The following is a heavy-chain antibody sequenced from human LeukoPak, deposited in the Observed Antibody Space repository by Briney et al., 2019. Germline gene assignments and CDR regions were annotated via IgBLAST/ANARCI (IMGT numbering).Heavy chain of an antibody. CDR2: IYTAAST. J-gene: IGHJ6*03. CDR1: CGSISSYY. V-gene: IGHV4-4*07. Sequence: SETLSLTWTFCCGSISSYYGTWLRQPAREVLGWVGRIYTAASTNYSPSFKSRVTMSADTSDNQFSLKLSSVTAADTAVYYCARQGQSDLSFYYSIDVWGKGTPVTISS. D-gene: IGHD3-16*02. CDR3: ARQGQSDLSFYYSIDV.